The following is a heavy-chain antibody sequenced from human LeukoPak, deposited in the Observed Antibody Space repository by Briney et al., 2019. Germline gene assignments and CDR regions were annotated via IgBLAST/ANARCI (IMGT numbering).Heavy chain of an antibody. J-gene: IGHJ4*02. V-gene: IGHV3-74*01. D-gene: IGHD4-17*01. CDR1: GFTFSTYW. Sequence: GGSLRLSCAASGFTFSTYWMHWVRQVPGKGLVWVSRINSDGSTTSYADSVKGRFTISRDNAMNTLYLQMNSLRAEDTAVYYCARDDYGDYLWWGQGTLVTVSS. CDR2: INSDGSTT. CDR3: ARDDYGDYLW.